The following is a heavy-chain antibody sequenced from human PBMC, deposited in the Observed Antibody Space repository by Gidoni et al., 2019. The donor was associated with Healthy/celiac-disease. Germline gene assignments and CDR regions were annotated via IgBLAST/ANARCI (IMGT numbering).Heavy chain of an antibody. V-gene: IGHV1-2*02. CDR1: GYTFTGYY. J-gene: IGHJ4*02. CDR3: ARGGQWLVFLCDY. D-gene: IGHD6-19*01. CDR2: INPNSGGT. Sequence: QVQLVQSGAQVKKPGASVKVPCQASGYTFTGYYMHWVRQAPGQGLEWIGCINPNSGGTNYAQKFQGRVTMTRDTSISTAYMELSRLRSDDTAVYYCARGGQWLVFLCDYWGQGTLVTVSS.